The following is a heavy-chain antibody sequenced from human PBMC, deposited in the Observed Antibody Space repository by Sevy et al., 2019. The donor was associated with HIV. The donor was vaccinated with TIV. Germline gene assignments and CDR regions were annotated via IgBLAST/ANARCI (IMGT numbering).Heavy chain of an antibody. Sequence: GGSLRLSCAASGFSFSIYWMSWVRQAPGKGLEWVATMKEDGSEEDHVDSVKGRFTISRDNAKNSLFLPMNSLSAEDTAVYYCVRGGLGGYTYSLDYWGHGTLVTVSS. CDR1: GFSFSIYW. V-gene: IGHV3-7*01. J-gene: IGHJ4*01. D-gene: IGHD5-18*01. CDR3: VRGGLGGYTYSLDY. CDR2: MKEDGSEE.